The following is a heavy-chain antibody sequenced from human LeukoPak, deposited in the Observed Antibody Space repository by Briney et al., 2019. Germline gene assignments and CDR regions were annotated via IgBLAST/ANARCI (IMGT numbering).Heavy chain of an antibody. Sequence: ASVKVSCKASGGTFSIYAISWVRQAPGQGLEWMGGIIPIFGTANYAQKFQGRVTITADESTSTAYMELSSLRSEDTAVYYCASPDSSGYYYPLLSLGLDYWGQGTLVTVSS. D-gene: IGHD3-22*01. CDR2: IIPIFGTA. V-gene: IGHV1-69*13. J-gene: IGHJ4*02. CDR1: GGTFSIYA. CDR3: ASPDSSGYYYPLLSLGLDY.